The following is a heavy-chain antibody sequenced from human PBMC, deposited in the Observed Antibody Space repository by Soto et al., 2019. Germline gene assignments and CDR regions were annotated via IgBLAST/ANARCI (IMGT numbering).Heavy chain of an antibody. Sequence: PSETLSLTCTVSGGSINTDAHYWGWIRQPPGKGLEWIGYIYYSGSTNYNPSLKSRVTISVDTSKNQFSLKLSSVTAADTAVYYCARVSGLLWFGELLYGMDVWGQGTTVTVSS. J-gene: IGHJ6*02. CDR1: GGSINTDAHY. V-gene: IGHV4-61*08. CDR2: IYYSGST. CDR3: ARVSGLLWFGELLYGMDV. D-gene: IGHD3-10*01.